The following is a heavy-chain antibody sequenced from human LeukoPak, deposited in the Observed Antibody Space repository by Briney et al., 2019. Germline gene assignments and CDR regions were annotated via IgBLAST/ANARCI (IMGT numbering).Heavy chain of an antibody. V-gene: IGHV3-48*03. D-gene: IGHD6-19*01. CDR1: GFTFNNYE. Sequence: GGSLRLSCAASGFTFNNYEMNWVRQAPGKGLEWVSYISPSGTFIYYADSVKGRFTISRDNAKNSLFLQMDSLRADDTAVYYCARDLGYSSGYTPTHFDYWGQGTLVTASS. CDR3: ARDLGYSSGYTPTHFDY. CDR2: ISPSGTFI. J-gene: IGHJ4*02.